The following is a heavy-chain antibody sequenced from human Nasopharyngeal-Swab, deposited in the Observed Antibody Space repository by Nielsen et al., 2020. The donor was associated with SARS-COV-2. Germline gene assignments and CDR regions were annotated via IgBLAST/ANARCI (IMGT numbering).Heavy chain of an antibody. J-gene: IGHJ4*02. CDR3: AKENQLTRFDY. Sequence: GGSLRLSCVVSGFIFSRSAMTWVRQAPGKGLEWVSGISASGGSTYYADSVKGRFTISRDNSKNILYLQMNSLTVEDTAVYYCAKENQLTRFDYWDQGTLVTVSS. CDR1: GFIFSRSA. V-gene: IGHV3-23*01. CDR2: ISASGGST. D-gene: IGHD1-14*01.